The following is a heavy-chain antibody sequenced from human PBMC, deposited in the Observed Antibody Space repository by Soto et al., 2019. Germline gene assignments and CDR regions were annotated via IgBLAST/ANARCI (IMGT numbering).Heavy chain of an antibody. CDR2: IYCSGST. D-gene: IGHD1-26*01. CDR3: ARSDLGSADY. J-gene: IGHJ4*02. CDR1: GGSISSGGYY. V-gene: IGHV4-31*03. Sequence: SETLSLTCTVSGGSISSGGYYWSWIRQHPGKGLEWIGYIYCSGSTYYNPSLKSRVTISVDTSKNQFSLKLSSVTAADTAVYYCARSDLGSADYWGQGTLVTVSS.